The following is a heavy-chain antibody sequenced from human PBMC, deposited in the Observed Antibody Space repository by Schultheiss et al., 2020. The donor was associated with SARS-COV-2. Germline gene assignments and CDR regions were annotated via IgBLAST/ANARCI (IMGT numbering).Heavy chain of an antibody. D-gene: IGHD6-25*01. CDR1: GFTFSSYA. J-gene: IGHJ4*02. CDR2: ISNQGNNR. Sequence: GGSLRLSCAASGFTFSSYAMHWVRQAPGKGLQWVASISNQGNNRFYADSLEGRFTISKDISKNTLYLQMNSLRADDTAVYYCAKDQVFNDGYFVFDYWGQGALVTVSS. CDR3: AKDQVFNDGYFVFDY. V-gene: IGHV3-30*04.